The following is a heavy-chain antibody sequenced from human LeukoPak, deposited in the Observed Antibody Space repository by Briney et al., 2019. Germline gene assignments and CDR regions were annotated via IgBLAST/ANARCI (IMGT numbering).Heavy chain of an antibody. CDR2: ISSSSSTI. V-gene: IGHV3-48*01. D-gene: IGHD6-13*01. CDR3: ARSVGSGWYRAGLFDY. Sequence: QTGGSLRLSCAASGFTFSSYSMNWVRQAPGKGLEWVSYISSSSSTIYYADSVKGRFTISRDNAKNSLYLQMNSLRAEDTAVYYCARSVGSGWYRAGLFDYWGQGALVTVSS. CDR1: GFTFSSYS. J-gene: IGHJ4*02.